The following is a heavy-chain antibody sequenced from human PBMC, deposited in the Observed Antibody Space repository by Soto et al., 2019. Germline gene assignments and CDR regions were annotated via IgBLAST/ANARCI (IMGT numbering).Heavy chain of an antibody. D-gene: IGHD2-15*01. CDR2: INPNSGGT. Sequence: ASVKVSCKASGYTFTGYYTHWVRQAPGQGLEWMGWINPNSGGTNYAQKFQGRVTMTRDTSISTAYMELSRLRSDDTAVYYCARDICSGGSCRLSNWFDPWGQGTLVTVSS. V-gene: IGHV1-2*02. CDR3: ARDICSGGSCRLSNWFDP. J-gene: IGHJ5*02. CDR1: GYTFTGYY.